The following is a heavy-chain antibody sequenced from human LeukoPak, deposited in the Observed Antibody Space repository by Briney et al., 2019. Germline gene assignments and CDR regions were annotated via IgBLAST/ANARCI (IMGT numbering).Heavy chain of an antibody. J-gene: IGHJ3*02. CDR3: ARDGAATSDAFDI. CDR1: GGTFSSYA. CDR2: IIPILGIA. D-gene: IGHD2-15*01. Sequence: PVKVSCKASGGTFSSYAISWVRQAPGQGLEWMGRIIPILGIANYAQKFQGRVTITADKSTSTAYMELSSLRSEDTAVYYCARDGAATSDAFDIWGQGTMVTVSS. V-gene: IGHV1-69*04.